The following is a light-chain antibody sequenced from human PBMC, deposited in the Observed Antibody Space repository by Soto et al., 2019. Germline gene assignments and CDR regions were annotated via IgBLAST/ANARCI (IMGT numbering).Light chain of an antibody. J-gene: IGKJ1*01. CDR1: QSISTY. V-gene: IGKV1-39*01. Sequence: IQMTQSPSSLSAAVGDRVTISCRASQSISTYVNWYQQKPGKAPKLLIYAAFNLQSGVPSRFSGSGSGTEFTLTISSLQPEDFATYYCQQSYSTLWTFGQGTKVDVK. CDR2: AAF. CDR3: QQSYSTLWT.